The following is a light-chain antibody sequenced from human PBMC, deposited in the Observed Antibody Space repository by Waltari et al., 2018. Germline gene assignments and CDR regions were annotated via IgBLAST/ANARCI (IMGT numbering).Light chain of an antibody. J-gene: IGLJ1*01. CDR1: HSNLGSNY. Sequence: QSVLTQPPSASETPGQRVTISCSGSHSNLGSNYLYWYHQPPGSAPKPLIYRTKLRPSGVPDRFSASKYGTLASLVISGLRSEDEGVYYCASWDESHYVFGGGTTVTFL. CDR3: ASWDESHYV. V-gene: IGLV1-47*01. CDR2: RTK.